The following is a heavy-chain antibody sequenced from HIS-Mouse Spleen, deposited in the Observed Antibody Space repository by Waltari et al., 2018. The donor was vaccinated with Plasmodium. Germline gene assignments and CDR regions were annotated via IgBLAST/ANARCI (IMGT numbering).Heavy chain of an antibody. D-gene: IGHD2-15*01. CDR3: AREGGYCSGGSCYSGQGFDI. CDR1: GFTFSSYA. CDR2: ISYDGSNK. Sequence: LSCAASGFTFSSYAMHWVRQAPGKGLEWVAVISYDGSNKYYADSVKGRFTISRDNSKNTLYLQMNSLRAEDTAVYYCAREGGYCSGGSCYSGQGFDIWGQGTMVTVSS. J-gene: IGHJ3*02. V-gene: IGHV3-30-3*01.